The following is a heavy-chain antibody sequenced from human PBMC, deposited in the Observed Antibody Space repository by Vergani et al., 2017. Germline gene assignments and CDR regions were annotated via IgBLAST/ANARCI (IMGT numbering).Heavy chain of an antibody. CDR3: ARAPVVAAIPNWFDP. CDR2: IYYSGST. CDR1: GGSISSYY. Sequence: QVQLQESGPGLVKPSETLSLTCTVSGGSISSYYWSWIRQPPGKGLEWIGYIYYSGSTNYNPSLKSRVTISVDTSNNQFSLKLSSVTAADTAVYYCARAPVVAAIPNWFDPWGQGTLVTVSS. V-gene: IGHV4-59*01. D-gene: IGHD2-15*01. J-gene: IGHJ5*02.